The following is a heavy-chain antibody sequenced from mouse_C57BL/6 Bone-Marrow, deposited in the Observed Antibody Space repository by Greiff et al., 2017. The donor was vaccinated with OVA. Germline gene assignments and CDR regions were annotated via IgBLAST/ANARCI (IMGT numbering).Heavy chain of an antibody. D-gene: IGHD2-14*01. CDR2: IDPENGDT. CDR3: TTGTRAWFAY. V-gene: IGHV14-4*01. CDR1: GFNIKDDY. Sequence: VQLQQSGAELVRPGASVKLSCTASGFNIKDDYMNWVKQRPEQGLEWIGWIDPENGDTEYASKFQGKATITADTSSNTAYLQLSSLTSEDTAVYYCTTGTRAWFAYWGQGTLVTVSA. J-gene: IGHJ3*01.